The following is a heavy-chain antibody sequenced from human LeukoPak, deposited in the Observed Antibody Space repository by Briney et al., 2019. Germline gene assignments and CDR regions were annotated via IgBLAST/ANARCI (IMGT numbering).Heavy chain of an antibody. CDR2: ISSGYTYK. J-gene: IGHJ4*02. V-gene: IGHV3-21*06. CDR1: GFTFNRNW. CDR3: TRGPTLIGVAGTWPLDY. Sequence: GSLRLSCAASGFTFNRNWMSWVRQAPGKGLEWVSSISSGYTYKYFADSVKGRFTISRDNAKNSLYLQMNSLRTEDSAVHYCTRGPTLIGVAGTWPLDYWGQGTLVTVSS. D-gene: IGHD6-19*01.